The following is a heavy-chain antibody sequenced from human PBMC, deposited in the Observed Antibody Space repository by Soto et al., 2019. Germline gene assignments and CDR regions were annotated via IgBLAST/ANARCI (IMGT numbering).Heavy chain of an antibody. CDR3: ARGVRNYYGVDV. J-gene: IGHJ6*02. V-gene: IGHV3-74*01. CDR2: INSDESTT. Sequence: EVQLVESGGGLVQPEGSLRLSCAASGFTFSSYWMHWVRQAPGQGLVWVSRINSDESTTNYADSVKGRFTISRDNAKNTLYLQMNSLRAEDTAVYYCARGVRNYYGVDVWGQGTTVTVSS. CDR1: GFTFSSYW.